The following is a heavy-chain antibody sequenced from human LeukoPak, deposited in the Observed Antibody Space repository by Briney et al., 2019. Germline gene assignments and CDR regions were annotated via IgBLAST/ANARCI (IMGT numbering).Heavy chain of an antibody. V-gene: IGHV3-33*03. Sequence: GGSLRLSCAASGFSFINHGFHWVRQAPGKGLEWVALIGADGSKKYYADSLKGRITVSRDNSRNTLDLQMSSLRVEDTSVYYCVVVLVPAAVWQFDLWGRGTPVTVSS. J-gene: IGHJ2*01. CDR3: VVVLVPAAVWQFDL. CDR1: GFSFINHG. CDR2: IGADGSKK. D-gene: IGHD2-2*01.